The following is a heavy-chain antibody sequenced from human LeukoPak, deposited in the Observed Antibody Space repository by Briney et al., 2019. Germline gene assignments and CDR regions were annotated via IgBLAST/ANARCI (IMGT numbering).Heavy chain of an antibody. V-gene: IGHV4-39*01. CDR3: ARSSEYGDPFNY. CDR2: MSYSGTT. CDR1: GGSISSSGYY. D-gene: IGHD4-17*01. Sequence: PSETLSLTCTVSGGSISSSGYYWGWIRQPPGKGLEWIASMSYSGTTYYSPSLKGRVTISVDTSKNQFSLKLNSVTAADTAVYYCARSSEYGDPFNYWGQGTLVTVSS. J-gene: IGHJ4*02.